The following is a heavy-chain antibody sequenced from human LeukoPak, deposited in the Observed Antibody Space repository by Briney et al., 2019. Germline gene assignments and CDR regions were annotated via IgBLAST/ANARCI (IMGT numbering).Heavy chain of an antibody. V-gene: IGHV1-46*03. Sequence: GASVKVSCKASGYTCTSYYMHWVRQAPGQGLEWMGIINPSGGSTSYVQKFQGRVTMTRDTSTSTVYMELSSLRSEDTAVYYCAGVREWELLKGNWFDPWGQGTLVTVSS. CDR3: AGVREWELLKGNWFDP. CDR2: INPSGGST. D-gene: IGHD1-26*01. CDR1: GYTCTSYY. J-gene: IGHJ5*02.